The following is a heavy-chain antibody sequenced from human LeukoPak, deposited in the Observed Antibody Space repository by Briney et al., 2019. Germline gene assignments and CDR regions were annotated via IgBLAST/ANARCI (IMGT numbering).Heavy chain of an antibody. D-gene: IGHD3-22*01. Sequence: GGSLRLSCAASGFTFSSYGMHWVRQAPGKGLEWVAVISYDGSNKYYADSVKGRFTISRDNSKNTLYLQMNSLRAEDTAVYYCAKALYYYDSSGYHYFDYWGQGTLVTVSS. V-gene: IGHV3-30*18. J-gene: IGHJ4*02. CDR1: GFTFSSYG. CDR3: AKALYYYDSSGYHYFDY. CDR2: ISYDGSNK.